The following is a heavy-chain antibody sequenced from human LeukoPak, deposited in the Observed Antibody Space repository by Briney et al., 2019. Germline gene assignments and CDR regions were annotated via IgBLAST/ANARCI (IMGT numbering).Heavy chain of an antibody. CDR1: GFNFRSHA. D-gene: IGHD6-13*01. CDR3: AKGSLIAPPGTPYFDY. Sequence: GGSLRLSCAASGFNFRSHAMSWVRQAPGKGLEWVSIIGSDGGGIQYADSVKGRFIISRDNSKTTLYLQLNSLRVEDTAMYFCAKGSLIAPPGTPYFDYWGQGALVSVSS. J-gene: IGHJ4*02. CDR2: IGSDGGGI. V-gene: IGHV3-23*01.